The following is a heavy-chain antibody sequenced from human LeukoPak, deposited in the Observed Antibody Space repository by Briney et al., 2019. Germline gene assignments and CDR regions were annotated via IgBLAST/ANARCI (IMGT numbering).Heavy chain of an antibody. J-gene: IGHJ4*02. CDR2: ISSSSTI. Sequence: AGGSLRLSCAASGFTFSSYSMNWVRQAPGKGLEWVSYISSSSTIYYADSVKGRFTISRDNAKNSLYLQMNSLRDEDTAVYYCARISPEVWCPDYWGQGTLVTVSS. CDR3: ARISPEVWCPDY. CDR1: GFTFSSYS. D-gene: IGHD2-8*01. V-gene: IGHV3-48*02.